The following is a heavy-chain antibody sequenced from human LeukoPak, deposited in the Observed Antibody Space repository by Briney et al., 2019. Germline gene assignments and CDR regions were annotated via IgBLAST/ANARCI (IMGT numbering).Heavy chain of an antibody. V-gene: IGHV3-30*03. Sequence: GGSLRLSCAASGFTFSSYGMHWVRQAPGKGLEWLAVISYDGSTKYYADSVKGRFTISRDDSQNIVYLQMDSLTAEDTALYYCTTRLRNHFDYWGQGTQVTVSS. J-gene: IGHJ4*02. CDR2: ISYDGSTK. CDR1: GFTFSSYG. D-gene: IGHD5-12*01. CDR3: TTRLRNHFDY.